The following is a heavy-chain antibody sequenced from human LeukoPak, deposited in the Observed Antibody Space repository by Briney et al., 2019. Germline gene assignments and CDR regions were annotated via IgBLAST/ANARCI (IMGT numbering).Heavy chain of an antibody. V-gene: IGHV3-21*01. CDR2: ISSSSSYI. J-gene: IGHJ3*02. CDR1: GFTFSSYS. D-gene: IGHD6-19*01. Sequence: PGGSLRLSCAASGFTFSSYSMNWVRQAPGKGLEWVSSISSSSSYIYYADSMKGRFTISRDNAKNSLYLQMNSLRAEDTAVYYCAREPKMSSSGWYDAFDIWGQGTMVTVSS. CDR3: AREPKMSSSGWYDAFDI.